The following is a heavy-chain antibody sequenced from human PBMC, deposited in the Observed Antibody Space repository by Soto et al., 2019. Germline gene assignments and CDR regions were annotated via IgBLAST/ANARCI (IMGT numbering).Heavy chain of an antibody. J-gene: IGHJ3*02. V-gene: IGHV3-23*01. CDR2: ISGSGGST. Sequence: GGSLRLSCAASGFTFSSYAMSWVRQAPGKGLEWVSAISGSGGSTYYADSVKGRFTISRDNSKNTLYLQMNSLRAEDTAVYYCAKSRADIVLMVYALDAFDIWGQGTMVT. CDR1: GFTFSSYA. D-gene: IGHD2-8*01. CDR3: AKSRADIVLMVYALDAFDI.